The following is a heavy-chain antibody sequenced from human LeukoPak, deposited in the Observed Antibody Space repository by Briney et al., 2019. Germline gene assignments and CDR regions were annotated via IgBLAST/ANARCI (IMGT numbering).Heavy chain of an antibody. J-gene: IGHJ5*02. Sequence: PSETLSLTCAVYGGSFSGYYWSWIRQPPGKGLEWIGEINHSGSTNYNPSLKSRVTISVDTSKNQFSLKLSSVTAADTAVYYCARGARYYGSGTRPSWFDPWGEGTLVTVSS. D-gene: IGHD3-10*01. CDR3: ARGARYYGSGTRPSWFDP. CDR1: GGSFSGYY. V-gene: IGHV4-34*01. CDR2: INHSGST.